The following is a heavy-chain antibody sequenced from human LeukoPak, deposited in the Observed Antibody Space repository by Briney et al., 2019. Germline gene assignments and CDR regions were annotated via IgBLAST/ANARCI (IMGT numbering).Heavy chain of an antibody. CDR3: ARDPGYWYFDL. CDR1: GFTFSDYY. CDR2: INSDGSST. V-gene: IGHV3-74*01. J-gene: IGHJ2*01. Sequence: GGSLRLSCAASGFTFSDYYMSWIRQAPGKGLVWVSRINSDGSSTSYADSVKGRFTISRDNAKNTLYLQMNSLRAEDTAVYYCARDPGYWYFDLWGRGTLVTVSS.